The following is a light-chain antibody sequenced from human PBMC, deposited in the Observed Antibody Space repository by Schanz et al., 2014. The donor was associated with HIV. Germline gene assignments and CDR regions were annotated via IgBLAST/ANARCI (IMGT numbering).Light chain of an antibody. Sequence: DIQMTQSPSTLSASVGDRVTITCRASQSVDSWLAWYQQKPGKAPKLLIYRASGLQSGVPSRFSGSGSGTEFTLTISSLQPDDLATYYCQQYDSYPGTFGQGTQVEIK. CDR1: QSVDSW. V-gene: IGKV1-5*03. CDR3: QQYDSYPGT. CDR2: RAS. J-gene: IGKJ1*01.